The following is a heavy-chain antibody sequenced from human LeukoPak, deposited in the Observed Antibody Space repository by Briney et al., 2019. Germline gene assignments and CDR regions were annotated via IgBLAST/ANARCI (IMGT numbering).Heavy chain of an antibody. V-gene: IGHV4-38-2*02. J-gene: IGHJ4*02. CDR1: DYSISSGFY. Sequence: SETLSLTCTVSDYSISSGFYWGWIRQPPGKGLEWLGSIHHSGTTHYNPSLMSRVTISVDTSKNHISLKVTSVTAPDTAVYYCARDDSDFAYWGQGTLVTVSS. D-gene: IGHD4-11*01. CDR3: ARDDSDFAY. CDR2: IHHSGTT.